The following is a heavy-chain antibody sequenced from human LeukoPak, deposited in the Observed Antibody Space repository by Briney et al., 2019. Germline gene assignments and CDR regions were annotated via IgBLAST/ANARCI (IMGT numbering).Heavy chain of an antibody. CDR1: GYTFTGYY. D-gene: IGHD2-2*01. J-gene: IGHJ4*02. V-gene: IGHV1-2*02. CDR3: ARDASVVVVPAAISFIDY. Sequence: ASVKVSCKASGYTFTGYYMHWVRQAPGQGLEWMGWINPNSGGTNYAQNFQGRVTMTRDTSISTAYMELSRLRSDDTAVYYCARDASVVVVPAAISFIDYWGQGTLVTVSS. CDR2: INPNSGGT.